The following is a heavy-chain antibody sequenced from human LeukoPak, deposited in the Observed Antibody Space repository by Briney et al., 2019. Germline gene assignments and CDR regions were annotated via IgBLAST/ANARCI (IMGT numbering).Heavy chain of an antibody. CDR2: IYSGGST. CDR1: GFTVSSNY. CDR3: AKVAHYYGSGSYYEYYFDY. Sequence: GGSLRLSCAASGFTVSSNYMSWVRQAPGKGLEWVSVIYSGGSTYYADSVKGRFTTSRDNSKNTLYLQMNSLRAEDTAVYYCAKVAHYYGSGSYYEYYFDYWGQGTLVTVSS. D-gene: IGHD3-10*01. J-gene: IGHJ4*02. V-gene: IGHV3-53*01.